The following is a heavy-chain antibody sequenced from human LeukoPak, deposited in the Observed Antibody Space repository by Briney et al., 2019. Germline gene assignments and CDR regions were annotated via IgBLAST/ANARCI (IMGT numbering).Heavy chain of an antibody. D-gene: IGHD3-9*01. CDR3: ARDFDWPYSNGFDI. CDR2: ISGYNGNT. J-gene: IGHJ3*02. V-gene: IGHV1-18*01. Sequence: GASVKVSCKASGGTFSSYATSWVRQAPGQGLEWMGWISGYNGNTNYAQKLQGRVTMTTDTSTSTAYMEVSRLRSDDTAVYYCARDFDWPYSNGFDIWGQGTMVTVSS. CDR1: GGTFSSYA.